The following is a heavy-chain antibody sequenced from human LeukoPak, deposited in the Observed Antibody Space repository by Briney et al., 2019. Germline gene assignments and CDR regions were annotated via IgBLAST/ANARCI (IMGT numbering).Heavy chain of an antibody. CDR1: GFSFTDYI. CDR2: INHSGST. J-gene: IGHJ4*02. D-gene: IGHD5-18*01. CDR3: ASGDTASRVQDY. Sequence: GSLRLSCTASGFSFTDYIMHWVRQPPGKGLEWIGEINHSGSTNYNPSLKSRATISVDTSKNQFSLKLSSVTAADTAVYYCASGDTASRVQDYWGQGTLVTVSS. V-gene: IGHV4-34*01.